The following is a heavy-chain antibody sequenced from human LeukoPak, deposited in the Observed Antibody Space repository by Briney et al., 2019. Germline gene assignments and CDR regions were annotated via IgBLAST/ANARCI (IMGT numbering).Heavy chain of an antibody. D-gene: IGHD1-26*01. J-gene: IGHJ6*03. Sequence: GGSLRLSCAASGFTFSSYGMTWVRQAPGKGLEWVSAISGSGGSTFYADSVKGRFTISRDNSKNTLYLQMNSLRAEDTAVYYCAKGNSGSYHPSGYYYYYYMDVWGKGTTVTISS. V-gene: IGHV3-23*01. CDR3: AKGNSGSYHPSGYYYYYYMDV. CDR2: ISGSGGST. CDR1: GFTFSSYG.